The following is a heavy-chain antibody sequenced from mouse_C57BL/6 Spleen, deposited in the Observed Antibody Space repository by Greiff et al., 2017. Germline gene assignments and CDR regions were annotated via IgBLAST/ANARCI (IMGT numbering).Heavy chain of an antibody. CDR1: GYTFTSYW. Sequence: QVQLQQPGAELVKPGASVKMSCTASGYTFTSYWITWVKQRPGQGLEWIGDSYPGSGSTNYNEKFKSKATLTVDTSSSTAYMPLSSLTCEDSAVYSWANDPTVVATSDAYWGQGTLVTVSA. CDR2: SYPGSGST. J-gene: IGHJ3*01. V-gene: IGHV1-55*01. D-gene: IGHD1-1*01. CDR3: ANDPTVVATSDAY.